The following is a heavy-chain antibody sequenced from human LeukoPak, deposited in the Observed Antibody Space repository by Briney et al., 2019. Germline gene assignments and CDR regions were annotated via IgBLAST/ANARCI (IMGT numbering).Heavy chain of an antibody. D-gene: IGHD6-19*01. J-gene: IGHJ4*02. CDR1: GFTFGSYA. V-gene: IGHV3-23*01. Sequence: PGGSLRLSCAGSGFTFGSYAMSCVRQAPGKGLEWVLGISGSGGSTTHADSVKGRFTIFRVTIKNRMYLQMNSLSAEDRAVYYCAKSPERWYSRGWSFDYWGQETRVTVSS. CDR2: ISGSGGST. CDR3: AKSPERWYSRGWSFDY.